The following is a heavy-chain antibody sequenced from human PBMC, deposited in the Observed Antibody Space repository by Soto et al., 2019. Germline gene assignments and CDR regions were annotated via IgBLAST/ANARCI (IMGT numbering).Heavy chain of an antibody. CDR2: IIPIFGTA. CDR3: ASRYCSGGSCRRGPIDY. D-gene: IGHD2-15*01. V-gene: IGHV1-69*13. CDR1: GGTFSSYA. Sequence: SVKVSCKASGGTFSSYAISWVRQAPGQGLEWMGGIIPIFGTANYAQKFQGRVTITADESTSTAYMELSSLRSEDTAVYYCASRYCSGGSCRRGPIDYCGQGTLVTVSS. J-gene: IGHJ4*02.